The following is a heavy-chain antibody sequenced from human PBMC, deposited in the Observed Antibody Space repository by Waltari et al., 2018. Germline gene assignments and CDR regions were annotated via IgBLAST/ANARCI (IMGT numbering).Heavy chain of an antibody. V-gene: IGHV3-23*01. CDR2: ISGSGGST. CDR1: GFTFSNYA. J-gene: IGHJ4*01. D-gene: IGHD6-13*01. Sequence: EVQLWESGGGLVQPGESLRLSCAASGFTFSNYAMSWVRQAPGKGLQWVSGISGSGGSTYYADSVKGRFTISRDSSKNTLYLQMDSLRADDTAVYYCAKDWSQQLVPPYFDYWGHGTLVTVSS. CDR3: AKDWSQQLVPPYFDY.